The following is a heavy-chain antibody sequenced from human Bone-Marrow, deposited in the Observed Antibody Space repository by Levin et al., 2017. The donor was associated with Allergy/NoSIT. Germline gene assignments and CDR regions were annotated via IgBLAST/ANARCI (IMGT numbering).Heavy chain of an antibody. CDR1: GFYYTGYS. J-gene: IGHJ5*02. V-gene: IGHV3-23*01. D-gene: IGHD1-14*01. CDR3: TSRPGFDVKGRGDP. Sequence: GGSLRLSCAAFGFYYTGYSMSWVRQSSGKGLEWVSSINGGDGRTHYADSVKGRFTLSRDTSKRTVYLHMDSLRVDDTAIYYCTSRPGFDVKGRGDPWGQGTLVIVSA. CDR2: INGGDGRT.